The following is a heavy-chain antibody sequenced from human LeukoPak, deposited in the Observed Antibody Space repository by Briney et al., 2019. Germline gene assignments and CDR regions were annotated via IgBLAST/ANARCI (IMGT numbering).Heavy chain of an antibody. CDR2: IFYSGTT. Sequence: SETLSPTCTVSGGSISSYYWSWIRQPPGKGLEWIGYIFYSGTTNYNPSLKSRITISLDTSKNQFSLKLSSMTAADTAVYYCARAKLWETFDYWGQGTLVTVSS. CDR1: GGSISSYY. V-gene: IGHV4-59*01. CDR3: ARAKLWETFDY. D-gene: IGHD3-10*01. J-gene: IGHJ4*02.